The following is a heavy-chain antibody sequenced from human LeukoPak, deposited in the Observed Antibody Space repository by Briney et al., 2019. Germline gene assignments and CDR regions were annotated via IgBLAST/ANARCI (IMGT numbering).Heavy chain of an antibody. J-gene: IGHJ4*02. Sequence: ASVKVSFKSSGYTFTGYYMHWVRQAPGQGLEWMGRINPNSGGTNYAQKFQGRVTMTRDTSISTAYMELSRLRSDDTAVYYRARERVGATDGVDYWGQGTLVTVSS. CDR1: GYTFTGYY. CDR2: INPNSGGT. CDR3: ARERVGATDGVDY. V-gene: IGHV1-2*06. D-gene: IGHD1-26*01.